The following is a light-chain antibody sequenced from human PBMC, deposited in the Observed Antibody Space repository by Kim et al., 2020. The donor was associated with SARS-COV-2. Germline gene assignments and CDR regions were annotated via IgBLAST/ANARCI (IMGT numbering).Light chain of an antibody. V-gene: IGKV3-15*01. CDR1: QSVGSY. Sequence: SVSPGERVTLFCRASQSVGSYVAWYQHKPGQGPRLLIYGAYTRATGIPVRFIGSGSETEFTLTITGLQTEDVAVYYCQQYNHWISFGQGTRLDIK. J-gene: IGKJ5*01. CDR2: GAY. CDR3: QQYNHWIS.